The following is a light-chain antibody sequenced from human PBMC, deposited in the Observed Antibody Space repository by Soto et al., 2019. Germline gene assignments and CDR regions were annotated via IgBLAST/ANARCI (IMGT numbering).Light chain of an antibody. V-gene: IGLV2-14*01. CDR3: SYYTTRSTRV. CDR2: DVS. J-gene: IGLJ2*01. CDR1: SSDVGGYNY. Sequence: QSALTQPASVSGSPGQSITISCSGTSSDVGGYNYVSWYQQHPGKAPKLMIYDVSNRPSGVSNRFSGSKSGNTASLTISGLQAEDEADDYCSYYTTRSTRVVGGGTKLTVL.